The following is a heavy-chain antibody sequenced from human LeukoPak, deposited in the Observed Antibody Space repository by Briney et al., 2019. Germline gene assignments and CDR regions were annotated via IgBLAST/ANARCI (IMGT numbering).Heavy chain of an antibody. CDR2: ISSYNGNT. CDR3: ARDCSSTSCYWTNYYYYYGMDV. Sequence: GASVKVSCKASGYTFTSYGISWVRQAPGQGLGWMGWISSYNGNTNYAQKLQGRVTMTTDTSTSTAYMELRSLRSDDTAVYYCARDCSSTSCYWTNYYYYYGMDVWGQGTTVTVSS. V-gene: IGHV1-18*01. J-gene: IGHJ6*02. D-gene: IGHD2-2*01. CDR1: GYTFTSYG.